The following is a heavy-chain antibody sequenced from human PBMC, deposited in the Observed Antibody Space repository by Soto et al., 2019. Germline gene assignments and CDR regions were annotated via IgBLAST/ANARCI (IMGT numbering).Heavy chain of an antibody. CDR2: IYTSGST. J-gene: IGHJ6*02. V-gene: IGHV4-4*07. Sequence: SETLSLTCTVSGGSISSYYWSWIRQPAGKGLEWIGRIYTSGSTNYNPSLKSRVTMSVDTSKNQFSLKLSSVTAADTAVYYCARDRGSYSQNYYYYYGMDVWGQGTTVTVS. CDR1: GGSISSYY. D-gene: IGHD1-26*01. CDR3: ARDRGSYSQNYYYYYGMDV.